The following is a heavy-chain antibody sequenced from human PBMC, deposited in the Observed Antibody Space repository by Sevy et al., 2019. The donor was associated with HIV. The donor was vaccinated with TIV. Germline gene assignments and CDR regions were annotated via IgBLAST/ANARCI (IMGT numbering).Heavy chain of an antibody. V-gene: IGHV4-59*01. Sequence: SESLSLTCTVSGDSISNYYWSWIRQPPGKGLEWIGYFYYSKSTNYNPSLKSRVTISVDTSKNQISLKLRSVTAADTAVYYCARTSSYYYYGVDVWGQGTTVTVSS. CDR1: GDSISNYY. J-gene: IGHJ6*02. CDR3: ARTSSYYYYGVDV. CDR2: FYYSKST. D-gene: IGHD2-2*01.